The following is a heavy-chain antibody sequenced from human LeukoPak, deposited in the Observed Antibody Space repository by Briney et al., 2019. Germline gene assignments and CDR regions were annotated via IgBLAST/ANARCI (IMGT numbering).Heavy chain of an antibody. CDR1: GFTFSSYD. J-gene: IGHJ6*02. Sequence: GGSLRLSCAASGFTFSSYDMHWVRQATGKGLEWVSAIGTVGDTYYPGSVKGRFTISRENAKNSLYLQMNSLRAGDTAVYYCARDNGSPYGMDVWGQGTTVTVSS. V-gene: IGHV3-13*01. CDR3: ARDNGSPYGMDV. D-gene: IGHD2-8*01. CDR2: IGTVGDT.